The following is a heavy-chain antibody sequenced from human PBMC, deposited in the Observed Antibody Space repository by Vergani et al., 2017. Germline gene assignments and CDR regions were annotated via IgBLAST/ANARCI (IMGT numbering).Heavy chain of an antibody. D-gene: IGHD5-12*01. CDR3: TKGSRGYTGYFFDY. V-gene: IGHV3-23*01. CDR1: GFTFPGYA. J-gene: IGHJ4*02. CDR2: VSGSSATP. Sequence: EVQLLESGGGLVQPGGSLSFSCEASGFTFPGYAMSWVRRAPGKGLEWVSSVSGSSATPYYADSVKGRFIISRDNSKNTLHLQMNSLRADDTAVYYCTKGSRGYTGYFFDYWGQGTLATVSS.